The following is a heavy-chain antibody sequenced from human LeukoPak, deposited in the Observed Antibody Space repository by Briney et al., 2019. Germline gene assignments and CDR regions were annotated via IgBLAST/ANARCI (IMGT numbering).Heavy chain of an antibody. Sequence: PGGSLRLSCAASGFTFDDYAMHWVRQAPGKGLEWVSGISWNSGSIGYADSVKGRFTISRDNAKNSLYLQMNSLRAEDTAVYYCARATTPYDAFDIWGQGTMVTVSS. CDR2: ISWNSGSI. CDR3: ARATTPYDAFDI. CDR1: GFTFDDYA. D-gene: IGHD2-15*01. V-gene: IGHV3-9*01. J-gene: IGHJ3*02.